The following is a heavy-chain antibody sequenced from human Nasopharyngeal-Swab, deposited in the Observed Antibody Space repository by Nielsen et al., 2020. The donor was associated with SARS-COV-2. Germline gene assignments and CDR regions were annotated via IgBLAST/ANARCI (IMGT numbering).Heavy chain of an antibody. CDR1: GFTFNNYN. CDR3: ARRRPILHLGEFSSSFDS. D-gene: IGHD3-16*01. CDR2: ISSSSSYI. Sequence: GESLKISCAASGFTFNNYNFNWVRQAPGKGLEWVSSISSSSSYIYYADSVKGRFTISRDNAKNSLYLQMNSLRPEDTAVYYCARRRPILHLGEFSSSFDSWGQGTLVTVSS. V-gene: IGHV3-21*01. J-gene: IGHJ4*02.